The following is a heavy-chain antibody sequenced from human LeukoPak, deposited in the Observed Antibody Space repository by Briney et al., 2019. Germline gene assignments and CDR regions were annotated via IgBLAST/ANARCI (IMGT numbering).Heavy chain of an antibody. CDR2: IYFTGRT. J-gene: IGHJ4*02. CDR3: ARGGYDSDFDY. V-gene: IGHV4-59*01. Sequence: KPSETLSLTCTVSGGSISSYYWSWIRLPPGKGLEWIAYIYFTGRTQYNPSLKSRVTISEDTSKNQFSLRLSSVTPADTAVYYCARGGYDSDFDYWGQGTLATVSS. CDR1: GGSISSYY. D-gene: IGHD3-3*01.